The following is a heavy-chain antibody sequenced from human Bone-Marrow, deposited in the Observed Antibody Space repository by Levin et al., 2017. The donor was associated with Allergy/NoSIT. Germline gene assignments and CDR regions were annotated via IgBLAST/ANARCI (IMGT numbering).Heavy chain of an antibody. V-gene: IGHV4-59*01. J-gene: IGHJ4*02. D-gene: IGHD6-19*01. CDR3: AGGRWDSSGWYYFDP. Sequence: RSQTLSLTCSVSGGSMSGYYWTWIRQPPGKGLEWIGYIYHSGRTRYNLSLRSRAILSEDTPQNQFSLPLTPMTATVTDVYFCAGGRWDSSGWYYFDPWGQGSLVTVSS. CDR1: GGSMSGYY. CDR2: IYHSGRT.